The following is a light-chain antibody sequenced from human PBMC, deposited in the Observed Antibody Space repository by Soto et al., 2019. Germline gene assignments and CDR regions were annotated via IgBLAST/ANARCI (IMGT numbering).Light chain of an antibody. CDR1: SSDVGGYNY. CDR3: SSYTSSSVV. CDR2: EVS. J-gene: IGLJ2*01. V-gene: IGLV2-14*01. Sequence: QSVPTQPASVSGSPGQSITISCTGTSSDVGGYNYVSWYQHHPGKAPKLMIYEVSNRPSGVSNRFSGSKSGNTASLTISGLQAEDEADYYCSSYTSSSVVFGGGTKLTVL.